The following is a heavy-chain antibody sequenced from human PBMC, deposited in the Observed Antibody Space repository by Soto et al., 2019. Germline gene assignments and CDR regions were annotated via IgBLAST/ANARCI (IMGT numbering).Heavy chain of an antibody. CDR3: AKDRDSSGWLGFDY. CDR1: GFTFDDYA. V-gene: IGHV3-9*01. CDR2: IGWNSGSI. D-gene: IGHD6-19*01. Sequence: EVQLGESGGGLVQPGRSLRLSCAASGFTFDDYAMHWVRQAPEKGLEWVSGIGWNSGSIGYADSVKGRFTISRDNAKNSLYLQMNSLRVEDTALYYCAKDRDSSGWLGFDYWGQGTLVTVSS. J-gene: IGHJ4*02.